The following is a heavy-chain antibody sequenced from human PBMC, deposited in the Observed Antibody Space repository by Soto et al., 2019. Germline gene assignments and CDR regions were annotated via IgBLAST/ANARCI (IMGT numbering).Heavy chain of an antibody. CDR1: GFTFSDYY. J-gene: IGHJ4*02. V-gene: IGHV3-11*01. D-gene: IGHD5-12*01. CDR2: ISSSGATI. Sequence: QVQLVESGGGLVEPRGSLRLSCAASGFTFSDYYMSWIRQAPGKGLEWLSYISSSGATIYYVDSVKGRFTISRDNAKKSLYLQMDSLRAEDTAVYYCARDGVLATGPIGYWGPGTLVTVSS. CDR3: ARDGVLATGPIGY.